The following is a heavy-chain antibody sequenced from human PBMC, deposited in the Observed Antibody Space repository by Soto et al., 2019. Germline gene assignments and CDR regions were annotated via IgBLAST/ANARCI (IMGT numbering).Heavy chain of an antibody. J-gene: IGHJ4*02. V-gene: IGHV3-30*04. CDR2: ISHDGRNT. D-gene: IGHD6-19*01. Sequence: QVQLVESGGGVVQPGRSLRLSCAASGFIFSNYAMHWVRQAPGKGLEWVAVISHDGRNTYYADSVKGRFTISRDNSKNTVFLQMNSLRGEDTAVYYCTRVGSGYSSGWARPGDYWGQGTLVTVSS. CDR1: GFIFSNYA. CDR3: TRVGSGYSSGWARPGDY.